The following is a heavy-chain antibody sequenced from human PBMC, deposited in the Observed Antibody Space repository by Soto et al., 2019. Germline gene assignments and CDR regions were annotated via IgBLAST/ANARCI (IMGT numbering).Heavy chain of an antibody. J-gene: IGHJ4*02. V-gene: IGHV4-59*01. CDR1: DGSISSYY. D-gene: IGHD3-16*02. CDR3: ARDHTGYINFDY. Sequence: SETLFLTFTVSDGSISSYYWSWIRQPPGKGLEWIGYIYYSGSTNYNPSLKSRVTISVDTSKNQFSLKLSSVTAADTAVYYCARDHTGYINFDYWGQGTLVTVSS. CDR2: IYYSGST.